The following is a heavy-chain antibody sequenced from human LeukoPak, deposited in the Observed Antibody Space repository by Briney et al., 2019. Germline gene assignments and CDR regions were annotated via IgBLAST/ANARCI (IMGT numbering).Heavy chain of an antibody. CDR2: IRYDGSNK. CDR3: ARDEAATYYYGSGGPTPYIGIDY. CDR1: GFTFSSYG. Sequence: PGGSLRLSCAASGFTFSSYGMHWVRQAPGKGLEWVAFIRYDGSNKYYADSVKGRFTISRDNAKNSLYLQMNSLRAEDTAAYYCARDEAATYYYGSGGPTPYIGIDYWGQGTLVTVSS. D-gene: IGHD3-10*01. J-gene: IGHJ4*02. V-gene: IGHV3-30*02.